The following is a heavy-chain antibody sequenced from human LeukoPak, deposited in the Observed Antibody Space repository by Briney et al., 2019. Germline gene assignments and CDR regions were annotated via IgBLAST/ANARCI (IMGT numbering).Heavy chain of an antibody. V-gene: IGHV1-18*01. J-gene: IGHJ5*02. CDR1: GYTFTIDG. CDR2: ISAYNGNT. CDR3: ARVPRYCSSTSCPFDP. Sequence: ASVKVSCEASGYTFTIDGIRWVRRAPRQGLEWMGWISAYNGNTSYAQKLQGRVNMTTETSTSTAYIALRSLRSDDTAVYYCARVPRYCSSTSCPFDPWGQGTLVTVSS. D-gene: IGHD2-2*01.